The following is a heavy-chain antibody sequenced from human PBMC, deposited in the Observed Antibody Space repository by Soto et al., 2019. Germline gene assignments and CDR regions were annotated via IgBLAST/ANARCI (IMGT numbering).Heavy chain of an antibody. CDR1: GYTFTSDG. Sequence: ASVKVSCKASGYTFTSDGISWVRQAPGQGLEWMGWISAYNGNTNYAQKLQGRVTMTTDTSTSTAYMELRSLRSDDTAVYYCARYVYWYGGPSNWFYPWAQRTVVTVSS. D-gene: IGHD3-9*01. V-gene: IGHV1-18*01. CDR3: ARYVYWYGGPSNWFYP. J-gene: IGHJ5*02. CDR2: ISAYNGNT.